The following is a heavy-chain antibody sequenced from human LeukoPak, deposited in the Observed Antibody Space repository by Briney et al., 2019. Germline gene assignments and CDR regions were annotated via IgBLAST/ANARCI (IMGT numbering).Heavy chain of an antibody. V-gene: IGHV1-2*03. Sequence: LEASVKVSCKVSGYTFTGYYMHWVRQAPGQGLEWMGWINPNSGGTNYAQKFQGRVTMTRDTSISTAYMELSRLRSDDTAVYYCARDWYCSSTSCYPFDYWGQGTLVTVSS. D-gene: IGHD2-2*01. J-gene: IGHJ4*02. CDR1: GYTFTGYY. CDR3: ARDWYCSSTSCYPFDY. CDR2: INPNSGGT.